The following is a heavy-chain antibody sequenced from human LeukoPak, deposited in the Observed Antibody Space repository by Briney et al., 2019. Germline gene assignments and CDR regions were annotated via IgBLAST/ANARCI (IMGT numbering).Heavy chain of an antibody. D-gene: IGHD3-22*01. J-gene: IGHJ5*02. CDR2: INHSGGT. V-gene: IGHV4-34*01. Sequence: SETLSLTCAAYGVSFSGYDWSWIRQPPGKGLEWIGKINHSGGTNYNPSLKSRVTISLDTSKIQLSLELSSVTAADTAVYYCARDAYYYDRSGVERTNWFDPWGQGTLVTVSS. CDR1: GVSFSGYD. CDR3: ARDAYYYDRSGVERTNWFDP.